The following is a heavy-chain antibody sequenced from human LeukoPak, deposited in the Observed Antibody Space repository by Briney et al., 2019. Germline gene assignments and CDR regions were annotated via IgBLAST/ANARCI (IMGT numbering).Heavy chain of an antibody. CDR2: INSDGSII. CDR1: GFPFSRYW. J-gene: IGHJ4*02. Sequence: GGSLRLSCAGSGFPFSRYWMYWVRQAPGKGLLWVSRINSDGSIINYADSVKGRFTISRDNAKNTLYLQMNSLRADDTAVYYCVRGLGSGTSDYWGQGTLVTVSS. D-gene: IGHD3-10*01. V-gene: IGHV3-74*01. CDR3: VRGLGSGTSDY.